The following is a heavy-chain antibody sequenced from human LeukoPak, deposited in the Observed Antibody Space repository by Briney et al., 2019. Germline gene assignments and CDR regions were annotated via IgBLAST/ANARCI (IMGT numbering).Heavy chain of an antibody. CDR2: ISGSGVST. D-gene: IGHD1-26*01. CDR1: GFTFSDYY. V-gene: IGHV3-23*01. Sequence: GGSLRLSCAASGFTFSDYYMSWVRQAPGKGLEWVSAISGSGVSTYYADSVKGRFTISRDNSKNTLYLQMNSLRAEDTAVYYCAKDLRMGPYFDYWGQGTLVTVSS. CDR3: AKDLRMGPYFDY. J-gene: IGHJ4*02.